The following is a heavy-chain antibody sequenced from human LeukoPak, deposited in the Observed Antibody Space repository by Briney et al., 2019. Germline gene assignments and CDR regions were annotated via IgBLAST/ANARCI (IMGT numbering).Heavy chain of an antibody. V-gene: IGHV4-39*01. CDR1: GGSISSSSYY. CDR2: IYYSGST. J-gene: IGHJ4*02. CDR3: ARSITMVRGVIKGFDY. Sequence: SETPSLTCTVSGGSISSSSYYWGWIRQPPGKGLEWIGSIYYSGSTYYNPSLKSRVTISVDTSKNQFSLKLSSVTAADTAVYYCARSITMVRGVIKGFDYWGQGTLVTVSS. D-gene: IGHD3-10*01.